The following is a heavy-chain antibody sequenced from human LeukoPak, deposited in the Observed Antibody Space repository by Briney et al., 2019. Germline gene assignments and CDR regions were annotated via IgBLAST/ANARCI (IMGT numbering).Heavy chain of an antibody. Sequence: PSETLSLICSVSGGSISSYYWNWIRQPPGKGLEWIGYISYTGSTNYNPSLKSRATITVDTSKNQFSLKPSSVTAADTAIYHCARADLYGGNPFDAFDIWGQGTMVTVSS. CDR3: ARADLYGGNPFDAFDI. J-gene: IGHJ3*02. CDR2: ISYTGST. V-gene: IGHV4-59*08. D-gene: IGHD4-23*01. CDR1: GGSISSYY.